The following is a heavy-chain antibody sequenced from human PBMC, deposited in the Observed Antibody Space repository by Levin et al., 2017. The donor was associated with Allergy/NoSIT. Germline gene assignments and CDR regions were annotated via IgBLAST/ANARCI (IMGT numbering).Heavy chain of an antibody. D-gene: IGHD2-15*01. J-gene: IGHJ5*02. Sequence: KPGGSLRLSCAASGFSFSDSYMTWIRQAPGKGLEWVSYISRRGDYANYADSVKGRFTISRDNAKNSLSLHMNSLRAEDTAVYYWERTVGSGDCSGGSCSNWFDPWGQGTLVTVSS. CDR3: ERTVGSGDCSGGSCSNWFDP. V-gene: IGHV3-11*03. CDR1: GFSFSDSY. CDR2: ISRRGDYA.